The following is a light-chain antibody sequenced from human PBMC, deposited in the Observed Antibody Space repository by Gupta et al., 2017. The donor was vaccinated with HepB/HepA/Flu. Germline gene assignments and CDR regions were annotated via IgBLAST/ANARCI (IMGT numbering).Light chain of an antibody. CDR1: SSNIGALYD. J-gene: IGLJ1*01. CDR2: GNG. Sequence: QSLLTQPPSVSGAPGQRVTISCTGSSSNIGALYDVHWYQQIPGTAPKLLIFGNGNRPSGVPDRFSGSKLGTSASLVISGVQAEDEADDYCQYSDDSMRGVVFGTGTRVTVL. CDR3: QYSDDSMRGVV. V-gene: IGLV1-40*01.